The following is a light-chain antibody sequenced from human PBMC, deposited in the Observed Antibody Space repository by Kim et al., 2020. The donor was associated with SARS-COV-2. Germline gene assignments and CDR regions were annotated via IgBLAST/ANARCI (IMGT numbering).Light chain of an antibody. CDR1: RSNIGSNY. CDR3: AAWDDSLSGR. CDR2: RNN. Sequence: PGQRVTISCSGSRSNIGSNYVYWYQQLPGTAPKLLIYRNNQRPSGVPDRFSGSKSGTSASLAISGLRSEDEADYYCAAWDDSLSGRFGGGTQLTVL. V-gene: IGLV1-47*01. J-gene: IGLJ2*01.